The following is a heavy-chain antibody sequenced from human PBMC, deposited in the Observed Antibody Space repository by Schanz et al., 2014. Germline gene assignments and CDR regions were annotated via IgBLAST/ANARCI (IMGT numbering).Heavy chain of an antibody. J-gene: IGHJ4*02. CDR1: GFNVGNNY. V-gene: IGHV3-48*02. CDR3: ARRYSGRYCFDY. D-gene: IGHD1-26*01. Sequence: EVQLEVSGGGLVQPGGSLRLSCEASGFNVGNNYMSWVRQPPGKGLEWLSYISGSGNTIYYADSVKGRFTISRDNAKNSLSLQMDRLRDEDTAVYYCARRYSGRYCFDYWGQGTLVAVSS. CDR2: ISGSGNTI.